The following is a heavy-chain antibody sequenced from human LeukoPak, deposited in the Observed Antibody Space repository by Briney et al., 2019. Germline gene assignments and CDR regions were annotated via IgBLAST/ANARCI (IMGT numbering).Heavy chain of an antibody. J-gene: IGHJ4*02. D-gene: IGHD3-16*01. V-gene: IGHV3-23*01. CDR2: ISGSGGST. CDR1: GFTFSSYA. Sequence: GGSLRLSCAASGFTFSSYAMSWVRQAPGKGLEWVSAISGSGGSTYYADSVKGRFTISRDNSKNTLYLQMNSLRAEDKAVYYCAKLEGRGELCDYLDQGTLVNVSS. CDR3: AKLEGRGELCDY.